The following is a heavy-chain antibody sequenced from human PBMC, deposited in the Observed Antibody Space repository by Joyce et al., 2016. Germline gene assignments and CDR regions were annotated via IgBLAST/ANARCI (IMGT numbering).Heavy chain of an antibody. V-gene: IGHV3-30-3*01. CDR3: ARGTTVTRMGNWFDP. CDR2: ISSDGSNK. D-gene: IGHD4-17*01. J-gene: IGHJ5*02. CDR1: GCSFSQFS. Sequence: QVQLVESGGGVGQTGRSLTLSCAASGCSFSQFSMVWSRQAPGKGLEWAAVISSDGSNKYYADSAKGRFIISRDNSNNTLNLQMTGLRSDDTGVYYCARGTTVTRMGNWFDPWGQGTLVTVSS.